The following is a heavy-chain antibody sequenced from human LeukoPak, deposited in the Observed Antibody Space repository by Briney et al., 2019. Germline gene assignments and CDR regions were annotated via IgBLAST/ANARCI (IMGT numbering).Heavy chain of an antibody. CDR3: LKVGGWLPDAFDI. D-gene: IGHD2-15*01. V-gene: IGHV3-9*01. Sequence: GGALRHSCAASVFTFVDYAMHWVGQLPGRGREWVSVISWNSGTISYADSVKGRFSISRDNAKNSLSLQMNSLRAEDTALYYCLKVGGWLPDAFDIWLQGTMVTVSS. CDR2: ISWNSGTI. J-gene: IGHJ3*02. CDR1: VFTFVDYA.